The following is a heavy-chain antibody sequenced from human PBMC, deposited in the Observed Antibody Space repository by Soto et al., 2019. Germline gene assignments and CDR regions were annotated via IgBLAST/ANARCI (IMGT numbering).Heavy chain of an antibody. CDR1: GYSFTGYY. V-gene: IGHV1-2*04. J-gene: IGHJ2*01. Sequence: QVQLVQSGAEVKKPGASVKVSCKASGYSFTGYYMHWVRQAPGQGLEWMGWINPNSGGTNYAQKFQGWVTMTRDTSISTAYMELSRLRSDDTAVYYCTRGHFYGDYSHWYFDLWGRGTLVTLSS. CDR3: TRGHFYGDYSHWYFDL. CDR2: INPNSGGT. D-gene: IGHD4-17*01.